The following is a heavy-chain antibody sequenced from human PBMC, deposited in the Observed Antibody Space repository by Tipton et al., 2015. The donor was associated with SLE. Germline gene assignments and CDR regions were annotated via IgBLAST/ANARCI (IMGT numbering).Heavy chain of an antibody. Sequence: LRLSCVVSGFTFSDYSMDWVRQAPGKGLEWVGRIHYSGTTYYNPSLNSRFTISVDTSKNQFSLKVTSVTATDTAVYYCARDWVVGATLDRFDPWGQGTLVTVSS. CDR2: IHYSGTT. D-gene: IGHD1-26*01. V-gene: IGHV4-59*05. CDR3: ARDWVVGATLDRFDP. J-gene: IGHJ5*02. CDR1: GFTFSDYS.